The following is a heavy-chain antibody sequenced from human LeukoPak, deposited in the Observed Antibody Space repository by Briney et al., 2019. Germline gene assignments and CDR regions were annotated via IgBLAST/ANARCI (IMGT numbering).Heavy chain of an antibody. J-gene: IGHJ4*02. CDR1: GFTFSSYW. CDR2: FSGSGDST. Sequence: GGSLKLSCAASGFTFSSYWMDWVRQAPGKGLEWVSVFSGSGDSTYYADSVKGRFTISRDNSKNTLYLQMNSLRAEDTAVYYCAKNWNYFDYWGQGTLVTVSS. D-gene: IGHD1-1*01. V-gene: IGHV3-23*01. CDR3: AKNWNYFDY.